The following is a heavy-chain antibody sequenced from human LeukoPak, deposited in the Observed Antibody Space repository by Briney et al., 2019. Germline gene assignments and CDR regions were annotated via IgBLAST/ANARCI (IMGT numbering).Heavy chain of an antibody. J-gene: IGHJ4*02. V-gene: IGHV3-23*01. D-gene: IGHD3-16*02. CDR1: GFTFSSYG. Sequence: PGGSLRLSCAASGFTFSSYGMSWVRQAPGKGLEWVSAISGSGGSTYYADSVKGRFTISRDNSKNTLYLQMNSLRADDTAVYYCAKERSMITFGGVIATFLDYWGQGTLVTVSS. CDR2: ISGSGGST. CDR3: AKERSMITFGGVIATFLDY.